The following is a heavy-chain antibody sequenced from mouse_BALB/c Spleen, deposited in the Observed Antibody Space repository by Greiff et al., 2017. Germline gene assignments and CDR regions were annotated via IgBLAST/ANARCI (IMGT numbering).Heavy chain of an antibody. CDR1: GFTFSSFG. CDR3: ARCDVGDYAMDY. J-gene: IGHJ4*01. CDR2: ISSGSSTI. Sequence: EVKLMESGGGLVQPGGSRKLSCAASGFTFSSFGMHWVRQAPEKGLEWVAYISSGSSTIYYADTVKGRFTISRDNPKNTLFLQMTSLRSEDTAMYYCARCDVGDYAMDYWGQGTSVTVSS. V-gene: IGHV5-17*02.